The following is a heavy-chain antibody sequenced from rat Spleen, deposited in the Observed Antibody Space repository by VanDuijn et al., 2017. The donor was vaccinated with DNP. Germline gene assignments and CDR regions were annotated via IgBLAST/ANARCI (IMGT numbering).Heavy chain of an antibody. D-gene: IGHD4-1*01. CDR1: GFNFNDYW. CDR2: INKDSSTI. V-gene: IGHV4-2*01. CDR3: TREGLRASDY. J-gene: IGHJ2*01. Sequence: EVKLVESGGGLVQPGRSLKLSCAASGFNFNDYWMGWVRQAPGKGLEWIGEINKDSSTINYIPSLKDKFTISRDNAQNTLYLQMIKLESEDTAIYCCTREGLRASDYWGQGVMVTVSS.